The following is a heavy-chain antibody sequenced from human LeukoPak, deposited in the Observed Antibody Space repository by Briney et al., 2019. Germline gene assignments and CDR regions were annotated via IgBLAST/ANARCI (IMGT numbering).Heavy chain of an antibody. CDR1: GYTFSSYD. J-gene: IGHJ4*02. CDR2: MNPNSGNT. Sequence: ASVKVSCKASGYTFSSYDINWVRQATGQGLEWMGWMNPNSGNTGYAQKFQGRVTMTKNTSISTAYMELGSLGSEDTAVYFCARGPYDSSGYRFDCWGQGTLVTVSS. V-gene: IGHV1-8*01. CDR3: ARGPYDSSGYRFDC. D-gene: IGHD3-22*01.